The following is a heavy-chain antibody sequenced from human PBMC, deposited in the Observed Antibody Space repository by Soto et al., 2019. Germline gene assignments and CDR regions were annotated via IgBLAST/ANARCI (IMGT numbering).Heavy chain of an antibody. Sequence: QVQLQESGPGLVKPSQTLSLTCTVSGGSISSGGYYWSWIRQHPGKGLEWIGYIYYSGSTYYNPSFKSRVTLSVDTSKNQFSLKLSSVTAADTAVYYCARGSGGFGELLYWFDPWGQGTLVTVSS. CDR3: ARGSGGFGELLYWFDP. CDR1: GGSISSGGYY. CDR2: IYYSGST. J-gene: IGHJ5*02. V-gene: IGHV4-31*03. D-gene: IGHD3-10*01.